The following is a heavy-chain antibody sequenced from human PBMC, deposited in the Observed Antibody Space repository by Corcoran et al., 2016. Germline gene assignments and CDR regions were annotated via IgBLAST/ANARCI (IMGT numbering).Heavy chain of an antibody. CDR3: ARVPLPLYCSSTSCPRGGYYYYYGMDV. Sequence: QVQLVQSGAEVKKPGASVKVSCKASGYTFTGYYMHWVRQAPGQGLEWMGWINPNSGGTNYAQKFQGRVTMTRDTSISTAYMELSRLRSDDTAVYYCARVPLPLYCSSTSCPRGGYYYYYGMDVWGQGTTVTVSS. J-gene: IGHJ6*02. D-gene: IGHD2-2*01. CDR1: GYTFTGYY. CDR2: INPNSGGT. V-gene: IGHV1-2*02.